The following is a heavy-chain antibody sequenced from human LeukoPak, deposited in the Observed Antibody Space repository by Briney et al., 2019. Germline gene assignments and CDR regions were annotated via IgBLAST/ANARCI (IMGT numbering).Heavy chain of an antibody. CDR3: ARFETVAAKPLEY. CDR1: GFTFSDYS. CDR2: ISSTSTYI. V-gene: IGHV3-21*01. J-gene: IGHJ4*02. Sequence: GGSLRLSCAASGFTFSDYSMNWVRQAPGKGLDWVSSISSTSTYISYADSVKGRFTISRDNARNSLYLQMNSLRAEDTAVYYCARFETVAAKPLEYWGQGTLVSVSS. D-gene: IGHD6-19*01.